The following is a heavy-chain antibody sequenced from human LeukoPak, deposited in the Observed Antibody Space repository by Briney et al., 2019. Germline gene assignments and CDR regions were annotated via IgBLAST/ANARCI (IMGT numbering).Heavy chain of an antibody. CDR2: IHYSGST. D-gene: IGHD3-10*01. V-gene: IGHV4-30-2*01. CDR1: GDSINRGAYS. Sequence: SQTLSLTCAVTGDSINRGAYSWSWIRQPPGKGLDLLGYIHYSGSTYYNPSLKSRVTISLDRPKNQFSLKLTSVTAADTAVYYCARVNYYGSGSYLWFDPWGHGTLVTVSS. CDR3: ARVNYYGSGSYLWFDP. J-gene: IGHJ5*02.